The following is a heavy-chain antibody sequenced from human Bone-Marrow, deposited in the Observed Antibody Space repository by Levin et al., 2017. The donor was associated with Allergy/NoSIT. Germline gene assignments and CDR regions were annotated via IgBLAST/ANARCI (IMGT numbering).Heavy chain of an antibody. CDR3: ARVSVDYYDSSGPSVW. J-gene: IGHJ4*02. V-gene: IGHV3-53*01. CDR2: IYSGGST. D-gene: IGHD3-22*01. Sequence: GGSLRLSCAASGFTVSSNYMSWVRQAPGKGLEWVSVIYSGGSTYYADSVKGRFTISRDNSKNTLYLQMNSLRAEDTAVYYCARVSVDYYDSSGPSVWWGQGTLVTVSS. CDR1: GFTVSSNY.